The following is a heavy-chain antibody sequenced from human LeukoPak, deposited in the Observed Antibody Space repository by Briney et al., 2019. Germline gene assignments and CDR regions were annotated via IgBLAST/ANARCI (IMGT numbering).Heavy chain of an antibody. CDR3: ARANVDTAMAVDY. J-gene: IGHJ4*02. V-gene: IGHV4-34*01. D-gene: IGHD5-18*01. CDR1: GGSFSGYY. CDR2: INHSGST. Sequence: SETLSLTCAVYGGSFSGYYWSWIRQPPGKGLEWIGEINHSGSTNYNPSLKSRVTISVGTSKNQFSLKLSSVTAADTAVYYCARANVDTAMAVDYWGQGTLVTVSS.